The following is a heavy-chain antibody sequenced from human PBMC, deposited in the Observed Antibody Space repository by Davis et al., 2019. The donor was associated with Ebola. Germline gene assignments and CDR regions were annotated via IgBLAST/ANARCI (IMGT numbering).Heavy chain of an antibody. CDR1: GGSISGYY. J-gene: IGHJ3*01. V-gene: IGHV4-59*01. CDR3: ARGGSRYGAESLDI. Sequence: PSETLSLTCTVSGGSISGYYWNWIRQPPGKALEWIGFIYYIGTTSYDPFLKSRVAMSVDTSKNRVSLRLSSVTAADTAIYYCARGGSRYGAESLDIWGQGTMISVSS. D-gene: IGHD4/OR15-4a*01. CDR2: IYYIGTT.